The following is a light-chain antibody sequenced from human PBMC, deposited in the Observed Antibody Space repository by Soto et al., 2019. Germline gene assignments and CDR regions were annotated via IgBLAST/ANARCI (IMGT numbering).Light chain of an antibody. CDR3: SSYTSSSTVV. CDR2: DVI. Sequence: QSALTQPASVSGSPGQSITISCTGTSSDVGGYNYVSWYQQHPGKAPKLMIYDVINRPSGVSNLFSGSKSGNTASLTISGLQAEDEADYYCSSYTSSSTVVFGGGTKLTVL. CDR1: SSDVGGYNY. J-gene: IGLJ2*01. V-gene: IGLV2-14*01.